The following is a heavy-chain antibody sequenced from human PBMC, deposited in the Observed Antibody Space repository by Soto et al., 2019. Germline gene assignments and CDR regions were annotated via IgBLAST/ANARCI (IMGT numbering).Heavy chain of an antibody. CDR3: ARGDYSDNSGSRN. D-gene: IGHD3-22*01. V-gene: IGHV4-30-4*01. CDR2: IYYSGTT. CDR1: GGCISSTNW. Sequence: PSETLSLTCVVYGGCISSTNWCTWIRQPPGKGLEWIGYIYYSGTTYYNPSLKGRVAISVDTSKNEFSLKLSSVTAADTAVYYCARGDYSDNSGSRNWGQGTLVTVSS. J-gene: IGHJ4*02.